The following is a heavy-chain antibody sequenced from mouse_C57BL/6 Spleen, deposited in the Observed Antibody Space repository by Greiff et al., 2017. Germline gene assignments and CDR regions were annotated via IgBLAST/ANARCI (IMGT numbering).Heavy chain of an antibody. V-gene: IGHV1-72*01. J-gene: IGHJ4*01. CDR1: GYTFTSYW. D-gene: IGHD2-5*01. CDR3: ARGGGYSNWIYYAMDY. Sequence: QVHVKQPGAELVKPGASVKLSCKASGYTFTSYWMHWVKQRPGRGLEWIGRIDPNSGGTKYNEKFKSKATLTVDKPASTAYMQLSSLTSEDSAVYYCARGGGYSNWIYYAMDYWGQGTAVTVSS. CDR2: IDPNSGGT.